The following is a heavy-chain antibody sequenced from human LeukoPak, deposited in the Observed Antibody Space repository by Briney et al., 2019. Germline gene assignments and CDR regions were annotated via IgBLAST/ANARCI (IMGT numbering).Heavy chain of an antibody. V-gene: IGHV3-30*04. Sequence: GGSLRLSCVASGFSFSSYTMHWVRQAPGRGLEWMAVISYDERNEYYADSVKGRFTISRDNSKNTLYLQMNSLRAEGTALYYCAREHTTGWYDYWGQGTLVTVSS. J-gene: IGHJ4*02. CDR1: GFSFSSYT. D-gene: IGHD6-19*01. CDR2: ISYDERNE. CDR3: AREHTTGWYDY.